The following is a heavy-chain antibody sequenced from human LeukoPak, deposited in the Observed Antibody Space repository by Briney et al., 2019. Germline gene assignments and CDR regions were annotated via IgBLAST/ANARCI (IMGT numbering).Heavy chain of an antibody. CDR3: ARTIFGVVIGAFDI. J-gene: IGHJ3*02. D-gene: IGHD3-3*01. CDR2: ISSSSSYI. Sequence: AGRSLRLSCAASGFTFSSYGMHWVRQAPGKGLEWVSSISSSSSYIYYADSVKGRFTISRDNAKNSLYLQMNSLRAEDTAVYYCARTIFGVVIGAFDIWGQGTMVTVSS. V-gene: IGHV3-21*01. CDR1: GFTFSSYG.